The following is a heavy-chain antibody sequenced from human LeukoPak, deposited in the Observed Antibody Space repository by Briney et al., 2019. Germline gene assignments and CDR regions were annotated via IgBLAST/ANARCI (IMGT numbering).Heavy chain of an antibody. V-gene: IGHV4-30-4*01. CDR2: IYYTGSV. CDR1: AGFISSGYYY. J-gene: IGHJ6*02. D-gene: IGHD3-10*01. CDR3: ARDHSYYFGSETSTLDV. Sequence: SETLSLTCTVSAGFISSGYYYWSWIRQTPGEGLEWIGYIYYTGSVDYNPSLKSRLSISLDTSKNQFSLKLNSVTAADTAVYYCARDHSYYFGSETSTLDVWGQGTAVTVSS.